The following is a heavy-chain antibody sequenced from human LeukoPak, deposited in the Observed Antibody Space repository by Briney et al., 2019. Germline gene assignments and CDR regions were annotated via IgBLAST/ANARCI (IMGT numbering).Heavy chain of an antibody. CDR1: GFTFSSYG. Sequence: GGSLRLSCAASGFTFSSYGTHWVRQAPGKGLEWVAFIRYDGSNKYYADSVKGRFTISRDNSKNTLYLQMNSLRAEDTAVYYCAKFGSDYYYYYMDVWGKGTTVTVSS. J-gene: IGHJ6*03. V-gene: IGHV3-30*02. CDR2: IRYDGSNK. D-gene: IGHD3-16*01. CDR3: AKFGSDYYYYYMDV.